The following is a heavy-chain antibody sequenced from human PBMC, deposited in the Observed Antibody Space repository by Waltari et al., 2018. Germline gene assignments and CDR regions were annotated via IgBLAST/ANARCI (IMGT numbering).Heavy chain of an antibody. CDR3: AKRVTDGFYPFDY. Sequence: EVRLLESGGGLVPPGGSLRLSCAASGFTFGSCAVSWVRQAPGKGLEWVSAINNNGAITYYADSVKGRFTISRDNSKNTLYLQMNSLRAEDTAVYYCAKRVTDGFYPFDYWGQGTLVTVSS. CDR1: GFTFGSCA. V-gene: IGHV3-23*01. D-gene: IGHD3-10*01. J-gene: IGHJ4*02. CDR2: INNNGAIT.